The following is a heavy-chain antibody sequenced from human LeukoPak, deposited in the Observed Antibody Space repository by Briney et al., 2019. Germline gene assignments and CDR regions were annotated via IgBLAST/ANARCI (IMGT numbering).Heavy chain of an antibody. CDR2: ITSTSSYI. Sequence: GGSLRLSCAASGFTFSSYNMNWVRQAPGKGPEWVSSITSTSSYIYYADSVKGRFTISRDNSKNTLFLQMNSLRGEDTAMYYCARVQGGGYRTADYWGQGTLVTVSS. CDR3: ARVQGGGYRTADY. CDR1: GFTFSSYN. V-gene: IGHV3-21*01. D-gene: IGHD6-19*01. J-gene: IGHJ4*02.